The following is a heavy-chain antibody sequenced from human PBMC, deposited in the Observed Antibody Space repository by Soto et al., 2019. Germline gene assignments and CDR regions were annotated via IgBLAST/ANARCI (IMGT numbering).Heavy chain of an antibody. CDR3: ARHSGGWTNYYYYGMDV. CDR1: GYSFTSYW. D-gene: IGHD6-19*01. Sequence: XESLKLSWKCSGYSFTSYWIGLVHQMPGKGLEWMGIIYPGDSGTRYSPSFQGQVTISADKSISTAYLQWSSLKASDTAMYYCARHSGGWTNYYYYGMDVWGQGTTVTVSS. CDR2: IYPGDSGT. V-gene: IGHV5-51*07. J-gene: IGHJ6*02.